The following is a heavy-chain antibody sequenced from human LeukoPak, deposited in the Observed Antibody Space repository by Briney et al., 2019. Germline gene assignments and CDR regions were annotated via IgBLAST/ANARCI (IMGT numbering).Heavy chain of an antibody. Sequence: GGSLRLSCAASGFNFSDHYMSWVRHTPGRPLEWVSYISGSGATLHHADSVKGRFTISRDNAKNSLYLQMNSLRAEDTALYYCARLHCSSTSCPADYWGQGTLVTVSS. V-gene: IGHV3-11*01. J-gene: IGHJ4*02. D-gene: IGHD2-2*01. CDR3: ARLHCSSTSCPADY. CDR2: ISGSGATL. CDR1: GFNFSDHY.